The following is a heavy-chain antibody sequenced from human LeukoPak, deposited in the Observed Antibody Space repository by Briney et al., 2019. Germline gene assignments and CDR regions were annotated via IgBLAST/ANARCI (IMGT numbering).Heavy chain of an antibody. V-gene: IGHV4-4*07. CDR1: GGSISSYY. CDR3: ARGLELHSYY. Sequence: SETLSLTCTVSGGSISSYYWSWIRQPAGKRLEWIGRISDSASTIYNPSLKSRVTMSIDTSKNQLSLKLSSVTAADTAVYYCARGLELHSYYWGQGTPVTVSS. J-gene: IGHJ4*02. CDR2: ISDSAST. D-gene: IGHD1-7*01.